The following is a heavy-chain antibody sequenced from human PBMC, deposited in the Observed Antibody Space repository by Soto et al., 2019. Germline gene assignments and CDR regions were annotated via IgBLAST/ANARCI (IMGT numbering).Heavy chain of an antibody. CDR2: IYYSGST. D-gene: IGHD2-2*01. V-gene: IGHV4-59*01. Sequence: SETLSLTCTVSGGSISSYYWSWIRQPPGKGLEWIGYIYYSGSTNYNPSLKSRVTISVDTSKNQFSLKLSSVTAADTAVYYCARERAYCSSTSCYAGLYYYYYMDVWGKGTTVTVSS. CDR1: GGSISSYY. J-gene: IGHJ6*03. CDR3: ARERAYCSSTSCYAGLYYYYYMDV.